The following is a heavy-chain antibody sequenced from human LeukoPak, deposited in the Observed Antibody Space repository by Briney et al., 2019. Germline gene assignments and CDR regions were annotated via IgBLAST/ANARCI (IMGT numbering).Heavy chain of an antibody. CDR1: GFTFSSYW. CDR3: ARYGYDYVWGSYRMYYFDY. Sequence: PGGSLRLSCAASGFTFSSYWMSWVRQAPGKGLEGGANIKQDGSEKYYVGSVKGRFTISRDNAKNSLYLQMNSLRAEDTAVYYCARYGYDYVWGSYRMYYFDYWGQGTLVTVSS. J-gene: IGHJ4*02. CDR2: IKQDGSEK. V-gene: IGHV3-7*01. D-gene: IGHD3-16*02.